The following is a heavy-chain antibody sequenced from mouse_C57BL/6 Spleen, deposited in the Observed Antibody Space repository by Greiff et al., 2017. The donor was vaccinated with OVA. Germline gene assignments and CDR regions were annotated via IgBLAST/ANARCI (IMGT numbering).Heavy chain of an antibody. V-gene: IGHV1-26*01. CDR1: GYTFTDYY. Sequence: EVQLQQSGPELVKPGASVKISCKASGYTFTDYYMNWVKQSHGKSLEWIGDINPNNGGTSYNQKFKGKATLTVDKSSSTAYMELRSLTSEDSAVYYCARNDYDVRWYFDVWGTGTTVTVSA. CDR3: ARNDYDVRWYFDV. J-gene: IGHJ1*03. CDR2: INPNNGGT. D-gene: IGHD2-4*01.